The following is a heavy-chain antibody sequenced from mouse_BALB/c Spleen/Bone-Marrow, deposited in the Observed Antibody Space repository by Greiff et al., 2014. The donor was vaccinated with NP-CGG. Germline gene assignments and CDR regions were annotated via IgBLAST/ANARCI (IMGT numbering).Heavy chain of an antibody. CDR3: AKKDYGSSSFDY. CDR2: IDPYYGGT. CDR1: GYSFTDSN. D-gene: IGHD1-1*01. J-gene: IGHJ2*01. Sequence: VHVKQSGPELEKPGASAKISCKASGYSFTDSNMNWVKQSNGKNLEWIGNIDPYYGGTSYSQKFKGKATLTVDKSSSTAYMQLRSLTSEDSAVYYCAKKDYGSSSFDYWGQGTTLTVSS. V-gene: IGHV1-39*01.